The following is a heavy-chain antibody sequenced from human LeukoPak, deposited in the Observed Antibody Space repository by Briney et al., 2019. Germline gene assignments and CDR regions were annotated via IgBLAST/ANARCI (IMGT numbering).Heavy chain of an antibody. Sequence: GGSLRLSCAASGFTFSSYEMNWVRQAPGKGLEWVAVISYDGSNKYYADSVKGRFTIPRDNSKNTLYLQMNSLRAEDTAVYYCAKDSYGDYWGQGTLVTVSS. V-gene: IGHV3-30*18. CDR1: GFTFSSYE. D-gene: IGHD5-18*01. J-gene: IGHJ4*02. CDR3: AKDSYGDY. CDR2: ISYDGSNK.